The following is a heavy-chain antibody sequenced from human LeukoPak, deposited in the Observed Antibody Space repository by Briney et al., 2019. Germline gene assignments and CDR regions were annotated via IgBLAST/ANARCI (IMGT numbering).Heavy chain of an antibody. V-gene: IGHV4-61*02. CDR3: ARSGGWSREFDP. Sequence: SQTLSLTCTVSGGSISSGSYYWSWIRQPAGKGLEWIGRIYTSGSTNYNPSLKSRVTISVDRSKNQFSLKLSSVTAADTAVYYCARSGGWSREFDPWGQGTLVTVSS. D-gene: IGHD6-19*01. CDR2: IYTSGST. CDR1: GGSISSGSYY. J-gene: IGHJ5*02.